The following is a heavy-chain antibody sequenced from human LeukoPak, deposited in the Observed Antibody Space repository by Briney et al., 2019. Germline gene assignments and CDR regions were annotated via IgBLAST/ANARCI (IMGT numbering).Heavy chain of an antibody. D-gene: IGHD3-16*02. V-gene: IGHV1-18*04. CDR2: ISAYNGNT. Sequence: GASVKVSCKASGYTFTSYGISWVRQAPGQELEWMGWISAYNGNTNYAQKLQGRVTMTTDTSTSTAYMELRSLRSDDTAVYYCARDSAFGGVIANNWFDPWGQGTLVTVSS. J-gene: IGHJ5*02. CDR3: ARDSAFGGVIANNWFDP. CDR1: GYTFTSYG.